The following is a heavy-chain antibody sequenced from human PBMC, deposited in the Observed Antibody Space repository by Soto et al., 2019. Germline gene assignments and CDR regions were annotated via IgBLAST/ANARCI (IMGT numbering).Heavy chain of an antibody. CDR3: ATGRTGLFCSRNNCPGNWLDP. CDR2: IYHSGST. CDR1: GYSIHSGYY. D-gene: IGHD2-2*01. Sequence: PSETLSLTCAVFGYSIHSGYYWGWIRQPPGKGLEWIGSIYHSGSTYYNPSLKSRVAISEDRSKNQFSLNLSSVTAADTAVYYCATGRTGLFCSRNNCPGNWLDPWGQGTLVTVSS. J-gene: IGHJ5*02. V-gene: IGHV4-38-2*01.